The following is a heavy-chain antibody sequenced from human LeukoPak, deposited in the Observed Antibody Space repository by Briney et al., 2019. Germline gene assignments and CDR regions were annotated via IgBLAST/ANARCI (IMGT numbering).Heavy chain of an antibody. CDR1: GFDFSSNW. Sequence: GGSLRLSCAASGFDFSSNWMHWVRHAPGQGLVWVSRIKGDGISTNYADSVKGRLTISRDIAKNTLYLQMNSLRAEDTGVYYCAKDHYWSIDYWGRGTLVTASS. J-gene: IGHJ4*02. V-gene: IGHV3-74*01. D-gene: IGHD3-3*01. CDR3: AKDHYWSIDY. CDR2: IKGDGIST.